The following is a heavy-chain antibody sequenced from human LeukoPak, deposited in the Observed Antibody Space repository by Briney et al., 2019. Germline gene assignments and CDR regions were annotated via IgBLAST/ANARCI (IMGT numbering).Heavy chain of an antibody. CDR3: ARDSPRAYYGSGSYYNALGY. Sequence: GASVKVSCKASGYTFTSYYMHWVRQAPGQGLEWMGIINPSGGSTSYAQKFQGRVTMTRDTSTSTVYMELSSLRSEDTTVYYCARDSPRAYYGSGSYYNALGYWGQGTLVTVSS. D-gene: IGHD3-10*01. V-gene: IGHV1-46*01. CDR1: GYTFTSYY. J-gene: IGHJ4*02. CDR2: INPSGGST.